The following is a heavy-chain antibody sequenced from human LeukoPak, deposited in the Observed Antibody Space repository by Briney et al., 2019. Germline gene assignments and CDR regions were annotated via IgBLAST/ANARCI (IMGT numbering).Heavy chain of an antibody. J-gene: IGHJ6*02. CDR1: GFTFRNSW. CDR2: IKPDGSEN. CDR3: ARGRGMDV. V-gene: IGHV3-7*01. Sequence: GGSLRLSCAASGFTFRNSWMSWVRQAPGKGLEWVANIKPDGSENYYVDSVKGRFTISRDNAKNSLYLQLNSLRAEDTAVYYCARGRGMDVWGQGTSVTVSS.